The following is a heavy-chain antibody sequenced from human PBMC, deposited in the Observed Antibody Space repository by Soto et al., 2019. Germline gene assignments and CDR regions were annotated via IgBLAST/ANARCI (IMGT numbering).Heavy chain of an antibody. Sequence: QITLKESGPTLVKPTQTLKLTCTFSGFSLSDSGVGVGWIRQPPGKALEWLALIFWDDDKRYSPSLRTRLTITKDTAKNQVFLKMTNMDPVDTATYYCAHSGQWHPLDYWGQGTLVNVSS. CDR2: IFWDDDK. J-gene: IGHJ4*02. D-gene: IGHD6-19*01. V-gene: IGHV2-5*02. CDR3: AHSGQWHPLDY. CDR1: GFSLSDSGVG.